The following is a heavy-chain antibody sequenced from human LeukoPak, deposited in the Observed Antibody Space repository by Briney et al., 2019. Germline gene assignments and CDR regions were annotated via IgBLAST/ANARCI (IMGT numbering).Heavy chain of an antibody. CDR3: ARGEVQHYESSGFNDY. Sequence: ASVRVSCTASGYTLTGYYMHWVRQAPGQGLEWMGWINPNSGGTNVAPKFQGRVAMTRDTSIGTAYVELNRLRSDDTAVYYCARGEVQHYESSGFNDYWGQGTLVTVSS. J-gene: IGHJ4*02. CDR2: INPNSGGT. CDR1: GYTLTGYY. D-gene: IGHD3-22*01. V-gene: IGHV1-2*02.